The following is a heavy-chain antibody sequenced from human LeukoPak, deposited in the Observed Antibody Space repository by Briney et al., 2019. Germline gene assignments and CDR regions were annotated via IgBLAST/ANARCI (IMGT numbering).Heavy chain of an antibody. CDR2: IKEDGSDK. V-gene: IGHV3-7*01. J-gene: IGHJ4*02. D-gene: IGHD6-19*01. Sequence: GGSLRLSCPASGFTFTSYWMSWVRQAPGKGLEWLANIKEDGSDKCYVDSVKGRFTISRDNAKNSLYLQMNNLRVEDTAVYYCARAGYTSGYDYWGQGTLVTVSS. CDR3: ARAGYTSGYDY. CDR1: GFTFTSYW.